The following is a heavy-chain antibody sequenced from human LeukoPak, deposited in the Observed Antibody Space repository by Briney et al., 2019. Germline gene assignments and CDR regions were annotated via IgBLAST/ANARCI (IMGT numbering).Heavy chain of an antibody. CDR3: ARHRAYSSSSPFDY. V-gene: IGHV4-59*08. J-gene: IGHJ4*02. CDR1: GGSISSLY. Sequence: SETLPLTCSVSGGSISSLYWSWIRQPPGKGLEWIGYIYYTGSTNYNPSLKSRVTMFVDMSKNQFSLRLSSVTAADTAVYYCARHRAYSSSSPFDYWGQGTLVTVAS. D-gene: IGHD6-6*01. CDR2: IYYTGST.